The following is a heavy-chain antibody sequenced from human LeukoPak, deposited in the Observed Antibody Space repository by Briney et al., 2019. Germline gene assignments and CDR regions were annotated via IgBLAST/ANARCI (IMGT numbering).Heavy chain of an antibody. CDR3: AKDRTGYSSSWYYFDY. Sequence: PGGSLRLSCAASGFTFSSYGMHWVRQAPGKGLEWVAVIWYDGSNKYYADSVKGRFTISRDNSKNTLYLQMNSLRAEDTAVYYCAKDRTGYSSSWYYFDYWGQGTLVTASS. CDR1: GFTFSSYG. V-gene: IGHV3-33*06. J-gene: IGHJ4*02. CDR2: IWYDGSNK. D-gene: IGHD6-13*01.